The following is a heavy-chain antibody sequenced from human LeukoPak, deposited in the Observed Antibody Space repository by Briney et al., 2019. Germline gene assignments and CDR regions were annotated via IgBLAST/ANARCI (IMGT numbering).Heavy chain of an antibody. Sequence: GRSLRLSCAASGFTFDDYVMHWVRQAPGKGLEWVSGISWNSGSIGYADSVKGRFTISRDNAKYSLYLQMNSLRAEDTALYYCAKDIYSYGLEAFDIWGQGTMVTVSS. D-gene: IGHD5-18*01. V-gene: IGHV3-9*01. CDR1: GFTFDDYV. CDR2: ISWNSGSI. CDR3: AKDIYSYGLEAFDI. J-gene: IGHJ3*02.